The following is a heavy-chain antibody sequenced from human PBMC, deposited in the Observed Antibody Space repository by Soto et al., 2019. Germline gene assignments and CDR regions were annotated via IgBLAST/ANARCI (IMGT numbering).Heavy chain of an antibody. CDR3: VRDSGAKLSSS. V-gene: IGHV1-69*13. CDR1: GGTFSSYR. D-gene: IGHD6-13*01. CDR2: IVPIYRTA. Sequence: SVKVSCKASGGTFSSYRINWLRQSPGQGLEWVGGIVPIYRTADYAQKFQGRVTITADESARTSYMELRSLKSQDTAVYYCVRDSGAKLSSSWGQGTLVTVSS. J-gene: IGHJ4*02.